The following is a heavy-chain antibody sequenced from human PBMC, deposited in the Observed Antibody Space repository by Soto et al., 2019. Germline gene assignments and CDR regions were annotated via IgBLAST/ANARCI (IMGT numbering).Heavy chain of an antibody. CDR2: ISGSGGST. D-gene: IGHD2-2*01. CDR3: AKDPEDIVVVPAAGGLDV. V-gene: IGHV3-23*01. J-gene: IGHJ6*02. CDR1: GFTFSSYA. Sequence: EVQLLESGGGLVQPGGSLRLSCAASGFTFSSYAMSWVRQAPGKGLEWVSAISGSGGSTYYADSVKGRFTISRDNSKNTLYLQMNSLRAEDTAVYYCAKDPEDIVVVPAAGGLDVWGQGTTFTVSS.